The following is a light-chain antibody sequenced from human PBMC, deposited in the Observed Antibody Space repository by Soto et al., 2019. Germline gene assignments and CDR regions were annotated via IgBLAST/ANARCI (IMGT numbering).Light chain of an antibody. J-gene: IGKJ4*01. CDR1: QGIRND. CDR2: DES. V-gene: IGKV1-33*01. CDR3: QQYDSLPLT. Sequence: IQMTQSPSSLSASVGDRVTITCRTSQGIRNDLGWYQQKPGKAPKLLIYDESHLETGVPSRFSGSGSGTDFTLTISSLQPEDVATYYCQQYDSLPLTFAGGTKVDIK.